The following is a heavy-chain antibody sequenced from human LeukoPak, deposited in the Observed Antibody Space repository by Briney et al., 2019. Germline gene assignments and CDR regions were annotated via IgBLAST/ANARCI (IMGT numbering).Heavy chain of an antibody. CDR3: ARLLSHRNRDGYIYMWYFDL. Sequence: SETPSPSCTVSDGSTYNYNWGGGRDSPGKGLEWIGYIYYSGSTTYNPSLKSPVTISVDTSKNQFSLELRSVTAADTAVYYGARLLSHRNRDGYIYMWYFDLWGRGTLVTVSS. CDR2: IYYSGST. D-gene: IGHD5-24*01. J-gene: IGHJ2*01. CDR1: DGSTYNYN. V-gene: IGHV4-59*12.